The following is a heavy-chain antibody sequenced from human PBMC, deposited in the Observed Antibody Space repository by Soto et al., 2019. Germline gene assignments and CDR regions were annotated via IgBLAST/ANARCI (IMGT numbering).Heavy chain of an antibody. Sequence: ASVKVCCKASGYTFTGYYMHWVRQAPGQGLEWMGWINPNSGGTNYAQKFQGWVTMTRDTSISTAYMELSRLRSDDTAVYYCAVGIRYSSSWPIFDYWGQGTLVTVSS. D-gene: IGHD6-13*01. V-gene: IGHV1-2*04. CDR2: INPNSGGT. CDR1: GYTFTGYY. CDR3: AVGIRYSSSWPIFDY. J-gene: IGHJ4*02.